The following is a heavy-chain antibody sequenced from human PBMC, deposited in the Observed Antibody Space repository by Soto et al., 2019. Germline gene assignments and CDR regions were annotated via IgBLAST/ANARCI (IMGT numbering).Heavy chain of an antibody. V-gene: IGHV3-30-3*01. CDR3: AREMATIKTALDY. Sequence: QPGGSLRLSCAASGFTFSSYAMHWVRQAPGKGLEWVAVISYDGSNKYYADSVKGRFTISRDNSKNTLYLQMNSLRAEDTAVYYCAREMATIKTALDYWGQGTLVTVSS. D-gene: IGHD5-12*01. CDR2: ISYDGSNK. J-gene: IGHJ4*02. CDR1: GFTFSSYA.